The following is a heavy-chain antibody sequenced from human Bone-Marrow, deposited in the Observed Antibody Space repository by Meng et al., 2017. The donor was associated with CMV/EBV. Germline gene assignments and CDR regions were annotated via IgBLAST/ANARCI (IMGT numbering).Heavy chain of an antibody. J-gene: IGHJ4*02. CDR1: GGTFNTYI. CDR3: ARGLDYGDYLDY. D-gene: IGHD4-17*01. CDR2: IIPTPDIA. V-gene: IGHV1-69*10. Sequence: SAKVSCKASGGTFNTYIMSWVRQAPGQGLEWMGRIIPTPDIANHPQMLFSADKFTNTASMQLTSLRSADTAVYYCARGLDYGDYLDYWGQGTLVTVSS.